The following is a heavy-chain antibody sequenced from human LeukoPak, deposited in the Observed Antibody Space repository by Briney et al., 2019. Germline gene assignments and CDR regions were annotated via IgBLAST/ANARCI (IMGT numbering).Heavy chain of an antibody. Sequence: ASVKVSCKASGYTFSVYSIDWVRQAPGQGLEWVGTIDPNGGTTSFAQKFQGRVTLTRDLSTNTVSLEMRSLRSEDTAVYFCAREGATREYNGDSWRHFFDIWGQGTLVTVS. CDR1: GYTFSVYS. CDR3: AREGATREYNGDSWRHFFDI. CDR2: IDPNGGTT. J-gene: IGHJ4*02. V-gene: IGHV1-46*01. D-gene: IGHD1-14*01.